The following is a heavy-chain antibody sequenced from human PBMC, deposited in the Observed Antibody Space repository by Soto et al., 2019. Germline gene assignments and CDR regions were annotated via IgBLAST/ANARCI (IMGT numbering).Heavy chain of an antibody. Sequence: ASVKVSCKASGYTFTSYGISWVRQAPGQGLEWMGWISAYNGNTNYAQKLQGRVTMTTDTSTSTAYMELRSLRSDDTAVYYCARSPQRITIFGVVSEAFEIWGQGTMVTVSS. V-gene: IGHV1-18*01. J-gene: IGHJ3*02. CDR2: ISAYNGNT. D-gene: IGHD3-3*01. CDR1: GYTFTSYG. CDR3: ARSPQRITIFGVVSEAFEI.